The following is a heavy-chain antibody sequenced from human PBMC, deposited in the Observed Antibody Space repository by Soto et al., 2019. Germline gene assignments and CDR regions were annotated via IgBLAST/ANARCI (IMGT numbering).Heavy chain of an antibody. J-gene: IGHJ6*02. Sequence: QVQLQESGPGLVKPSETLSLTCTVSGGSISSYYWSWIRQPPGKGLEWIGYIYYSGSTNYNPSLKSRVTIXXDXSRXQFSLKLSSVTAADTAVYYCARLPVGPYDYYGMDVWGQGTTVTVSS. D-gene: IGHD2-15*01. CDR1: GGSISSYY. CDR3: ARLPVGPYDYYGMDV. CDR2: IYYSGST. V-gene: IGHV4-59*08.